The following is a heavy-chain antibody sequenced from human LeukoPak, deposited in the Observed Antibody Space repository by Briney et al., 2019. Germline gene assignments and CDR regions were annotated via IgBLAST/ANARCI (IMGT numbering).Heavy chain of an antibody. Sequence: GGSLRLSCAASGFTFSSYAMSWVRQAPGKGLEWVSYISSSSSTIYYADSVKGRFTISRDNAKNSLYLQMNSLRAEDTAVYYCAREDDSSGYYYFDIWGQGTMVTVSS. CDR1: GFTFSSYA. D-gene: IGHD3-22*01. CDR2: ISSSSSTI. V-gene: IGHV3-48*04. J-gene: IGHJ3*02. CDR3: AREDDSSGYYYFDI.